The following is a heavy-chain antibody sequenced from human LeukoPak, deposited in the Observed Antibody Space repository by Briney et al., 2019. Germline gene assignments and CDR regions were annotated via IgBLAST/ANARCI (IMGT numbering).Heavy chain of an antibody. V-gene: IGHV4-4*07. D-gene: IGHD1-26*01. J-gene: IGHJ4*02. CDR3: ARDNSGSYPPIFDS. CDR1: GYSMKYDY. Sequence: PSETLSLTCTVSGYSMKYDYWSWVRQPAGMGLEWIARIYTGGTTNYNPSLKNRATISVDKSNNQFSLKLTSVTAADTAIYYCARDNSGSYPPIFDSWGQGTLATVSS. CDR2: IYTGGTT.